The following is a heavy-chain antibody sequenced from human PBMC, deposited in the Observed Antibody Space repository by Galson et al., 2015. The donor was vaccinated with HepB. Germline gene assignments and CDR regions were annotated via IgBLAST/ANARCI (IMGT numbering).Heavy chain of an antibody. Sequence: PGEGLEWVSAISGSGGSTYYADSVKGRFTISRDNSKNTLYLQMNSLRAEDTAVYYCAKEGYGGNAPGDYWGQGTLVTVSS. V-gene: IGHV3-23*01. CDR2: ISGSGGST. CDR3: AKEGYGGNAPGDY. J-gene: IGHJ4*02. D-gene: IGHD4-23*01.